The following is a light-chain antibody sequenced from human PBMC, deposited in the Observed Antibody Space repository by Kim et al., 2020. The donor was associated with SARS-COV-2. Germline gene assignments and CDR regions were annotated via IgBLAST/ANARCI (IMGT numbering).Light chain of an antibody. J-gene: IGLJ2*01. CDR1: SGNSSYA. CDR2: LNSDGSH. CDR3: QTWGTGIVL. Sequence: ASVKLTCTLSSGNSSYAIAWHQQQPEKGPRYLMKLNSDGSHSKGDGIPDRFSGSSSGAERYLTISSLQSEDEADYYCQTWGTGIVLFGGGTQLTVL. V-gene: IGLV4-69*01.